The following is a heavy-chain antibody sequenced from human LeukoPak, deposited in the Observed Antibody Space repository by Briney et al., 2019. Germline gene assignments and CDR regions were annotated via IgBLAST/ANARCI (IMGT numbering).Heavy chain of an antibody. CDR3: AGCTSCYSGEYYFDY. J-gene: IGHJ4*02. Sequence: ASVKVSCKASGYTFTGYYMHWVRQAPGQGLEWMGIINPSGGSTSYAQKFQGRVTMTRDTSTSTVYMELSSLRSEDTAVYYCAGCTSCYSGEYYFDYWGQGTLVTVSS. CDR1: GYTFTGYY. D-gene: IGHD2-2*02. CDR2: INPSGGST. V-gene: IGHV1-46*01.